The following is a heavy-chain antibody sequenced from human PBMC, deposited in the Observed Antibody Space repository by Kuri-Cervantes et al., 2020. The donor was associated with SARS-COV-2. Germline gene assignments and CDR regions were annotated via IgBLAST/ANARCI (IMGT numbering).Heavy chain of an antibody. CDR2: IYTSAST. CDR1: GGSISSGSYY. Sequence: LRLSCTVSGGSISSGSYYWSWIRQPAGKGLEWIVRIYTSASTNYNPSLKSRVTISVDTSKNQFSLKLSSVTAADTAVYYCARGRADIWGQGTMVTVSS. CDR3: ARGRADI. V-gene: IGHV4-61*02. J-gene: IGHJ3*02.